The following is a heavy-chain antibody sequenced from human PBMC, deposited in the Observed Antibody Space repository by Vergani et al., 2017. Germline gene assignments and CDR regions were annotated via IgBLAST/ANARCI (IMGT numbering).Heavy chain of an antibody. V-gene: IGHV1-69*04. J-gene: IGHJ4*02. CDR3: ARELWYSRSWYDDY. D-gene: IGHD6-13*01. CDR2: FIPILGIA. Sequence: QVQLVQSGAEVKKPGSSVKVSCKASGGTFSSYAISWVRQAPGQGLEWMGRFIPILGIANYAQKFQGRVTITADKSTSTAYMELSRLRSEATAVYYSARELWYSRSWYDDYEGQGTLVTVS. CDR1: GGTFSSYA.